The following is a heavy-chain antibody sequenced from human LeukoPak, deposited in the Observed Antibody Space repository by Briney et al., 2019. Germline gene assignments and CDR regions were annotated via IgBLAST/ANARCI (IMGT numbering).Heavy chain of an antibody. V-gene: IGHV3-30*18. Sequence: PGGSLRLSCAASGFTFSSYGMHWVRQAPGKGLEWVAVISYDGSNKYYADSVKGRFTISRDNSKNTLYLQMNSLRAEDTAVYYCAKRGRSFGGVIVDGAPYYFDYWGQGTLVTVSS. CDR3: AKRGRSFGGVIVDGAPYYFDY. D-gene: IGHD3-16*02. CDR1: GFTFSSYG. J-gene: IGHJ4*02. CDR2: ISYDGSNK.